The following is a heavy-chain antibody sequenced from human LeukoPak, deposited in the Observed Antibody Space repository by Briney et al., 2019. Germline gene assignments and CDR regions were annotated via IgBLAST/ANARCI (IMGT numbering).Heavy chain of an antibody. CDR2: INPSGGST. Sequence: ASVNVSCKASGYTFTSYYMHWVRQAPGQGLEWMGIINPSGGSTSYAQKFQGRVTMTRDTSTSTVYMELSSLRSEDTAVYYCAREIDTGSYYYYGMDVWGQGTTVTVSS. CDR3: AREIDTGSYYYYGMDV. D-gene: IGHD5-18*01. V-gene: IGHV1-46*01. J-gene: IGHJ6*02. CDR1: GYTFTSYY.